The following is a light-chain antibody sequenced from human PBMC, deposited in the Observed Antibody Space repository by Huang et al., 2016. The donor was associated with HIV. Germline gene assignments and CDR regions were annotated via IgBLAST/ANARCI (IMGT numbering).Light chain of an antibody. V-gene: IGKV3-15*01. Sequence: IVMTQSPVTLSVSPGERAALSCKAGQSIKSNLAWYQQKPGQAPRLLIDGASTRATGVPARVSGSGSGTEFTLTINNLQSDDFAVYYCQQYDYWPPVTFGQGTKV. J-gene: IGKJ1*01. CDR2: GAS. CDR3: QQYDYWPPVT. CDR1: QSIKSN.